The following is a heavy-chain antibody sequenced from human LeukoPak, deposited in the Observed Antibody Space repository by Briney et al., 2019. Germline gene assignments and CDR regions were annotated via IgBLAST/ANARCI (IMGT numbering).Heavy chain of an antibody. J-gene: IGHJ4*02. CDR1: GYTFTGYY. CDR3: AREGATTSVTVGGFDY. D-gene: IGHD2-21*02. CDR2: INPNSGGT. Sequence: ASVKVSCKASGYTFTGYYMHWVRQAPGQGLEWMGWINPNSGGTNYAQKFQGRVIMTTDTSTSTAYMELRSLRSDDTAVYYCAREGATTSVTVGGFDYWGQGTLVTVSS. V-gene: IGHV1-2*02.